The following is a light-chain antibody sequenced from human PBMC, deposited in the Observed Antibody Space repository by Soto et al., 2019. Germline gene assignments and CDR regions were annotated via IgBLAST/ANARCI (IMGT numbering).Light chain of an antibody. V-gene: IGLV2-14*01. CDR2: EVN. Sequence: QSALTQPASVSGSPGQSITISCTGTSSDVGAYTSVSWYQHHPGKAPKVMIYEVNKRPSGISNRFSGSKSVNTASLTISGLQPEDEAHYYCSSYTSDNRDYVFXTGTKVTVL. J-gene: IGLJ1*01. CDR1: SSDVGAYTS. CDR3: SSYTSDNRDYV.